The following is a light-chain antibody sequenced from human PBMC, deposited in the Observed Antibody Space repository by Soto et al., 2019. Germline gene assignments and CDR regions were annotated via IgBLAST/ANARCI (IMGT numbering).Light chain of an antibody. J-gene: IGKJ1*01. V-gene: IGKV2-28*01. Sequence: DIVMTQSPLSLPVTPGEPASISCRSSQSLLHSNGYNYLDWYLQKPGQSPQLLIYLGSNRASGVPDRISGSGSGKDFTLKISRVEADDVGVYYCMQSLQTPTFGQGTKVEIK. CDR2: LGS. CDR1: QSLLHSNGYNY. CDR3: MQSLQTPT.